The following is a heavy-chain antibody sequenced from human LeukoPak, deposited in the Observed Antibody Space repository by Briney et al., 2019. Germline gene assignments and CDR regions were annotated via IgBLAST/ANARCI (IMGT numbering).Heavy chain of an antibody. Sequence: PSETLSLTCTVSGDSISSGGYYWSWIRQPPGKGLEWIGYIYHSGSTYYNPSLKSRVTISVDRSKNQFSLKLTSVTAADTAVYYCARGGLYYDILTGFDFWGQGTLVTVSS. CDR3: ARGGLYYDILTGFDF. V-gene: IGHV4-30-2*01. CDR1: GDSISSGGYY. CDR2: IYHSGST. D-gene: IGHD3-9*01. J-gene: IGHJ4*02.